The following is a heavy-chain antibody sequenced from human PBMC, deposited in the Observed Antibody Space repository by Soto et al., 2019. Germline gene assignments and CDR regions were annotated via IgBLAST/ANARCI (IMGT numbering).Heavy chain of an antibody. CDR2: ISSNGGST. Sequence: GGSLRLSCAASGFTFSSYAMHWVRQAPGKGLEYVSAISSNGGSTYYANSVKGRFTISRDNSKNTLYLQMGSLRAEDMAVYYCAKYDRGGWNWYFDLWGRGTLVTVSS. CDR1: GFTFSSYA. CDR3: AKYDRGGWNWYFDL. V-gene: IGHV3-64*01. D-gene: IGHD3-16*01. J-gene: IGHJ2*01.